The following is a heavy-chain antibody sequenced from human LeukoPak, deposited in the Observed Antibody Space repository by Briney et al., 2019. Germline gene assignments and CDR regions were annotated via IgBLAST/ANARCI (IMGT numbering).Heavy chain of an antibody. V-gene: IGHV1-2*02. CDR2: INPNSGGT. J-gene: IGHJ4*02. CDR1: GYTFTGYY. Sequence: ASVKVSCKASGYTFTGYYMHWVRQAPGQGLEWMGWINPNSGGTNYAQKFQGRVTMTRDTSSSTAYMELSRLRSDDTAVYYCASTSRGYGYGQLYHFDYWGQGTLVTVSS. CDR3: ASTSRGYGYGQLYHFDY. D-gene: IGHD5-18*01.